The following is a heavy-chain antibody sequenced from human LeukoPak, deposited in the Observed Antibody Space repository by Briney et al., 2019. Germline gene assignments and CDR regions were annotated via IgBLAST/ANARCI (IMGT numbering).Heavy chain of an antibody. CDR1: GYTFTSYG. CDR2: ISAYNGNT. CDR3: ARVTDYGDYVDYFDY. J-gene: IGHJ4*02. V-gene: IGHV1-18*01. D-gene: IGHD4-17*01. Sequence: ASVKVCCKASGYTFTSYGISWVRQAPGQGLEWMGWISAYNGNTNYAQKLQGRVTMTTDTSTSTAYMELRSLRSDDTAVYYCARVTDYGDYVDYFDYWGQGTLVTVSS.